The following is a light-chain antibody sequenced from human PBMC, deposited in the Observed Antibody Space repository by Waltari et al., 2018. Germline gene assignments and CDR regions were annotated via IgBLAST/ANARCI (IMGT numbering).Light chain of an antibody. CDR1: SSDVGSYNL. CDR2: GVT. J-gene: IGLJ3*02. CDR3: CSYAGSSTLGV. Sequence: QSALTQPASVSGSPGQSITISCTGTSSDVGSYNLVSWYQHHPGKAPKLIIYGVTKRPSGVSNRFSGSKSGNTASLTISGLQAEDEADYYCCSYAGSSTLGVFGGGTKLTVL. V-gene: IGLV2-23*02.